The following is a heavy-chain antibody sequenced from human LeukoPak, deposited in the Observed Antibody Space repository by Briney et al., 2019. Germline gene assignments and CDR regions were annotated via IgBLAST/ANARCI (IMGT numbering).Heavy chain of an antibody. CDR2: IYSGGTT. CDR3: ARAAGYGDPFDY. V-gene: IGHV3-53*01. D-gene: IGHD4-17*01. Sequence: GGSLRLSCAASGFTVSSNYMSWVRQAPGKGLEWVSLIYSGGTTYYADSVKGRFTIPRDNSKNTLYLQMNSLRAEDTAVYYCARAAGYGDPFDYWGQGTLVTVSS. J-gene: IGHJ4*02. CDR1: GFTVSSNY.